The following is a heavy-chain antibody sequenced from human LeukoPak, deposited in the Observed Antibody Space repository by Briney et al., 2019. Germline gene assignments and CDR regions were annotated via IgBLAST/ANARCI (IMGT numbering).Heavy chain of an antibody. Sequence: GGSLRLSCAASGFTFSSHWMHWVRQAPGKGLVCVARIKSDGTYSDYGGAVRGRFTISRDNAKDTLYLQMNSLRAEDTAVYYCARDKYYDFWSGYYKKSNYFDYWGQGTLVTVSS. CDR1: GFTFSSHW. CDR2: IKSDGTYS. CDR3: ARDKYYDFWSGYYKKSNYFDY. D-gene: IGHD3-3*01. V-gene: IGHV3-74*01. J-gene: IGHJ4*02.